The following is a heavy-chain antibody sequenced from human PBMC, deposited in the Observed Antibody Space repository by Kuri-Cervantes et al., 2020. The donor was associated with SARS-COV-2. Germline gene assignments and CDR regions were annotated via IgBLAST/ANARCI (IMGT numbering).Heavy chain of an antibody. CDR2: IIPIFGTA. CDR1: GGTFSSYA. CDR3: ARVGDCSSTSCRYYFDY. Sequence: SVKVSCKASGGTFSSYAISWVRQAPGQGLEWMGGIIPIFGTANYAQKFQGRVTITADESTSTAYMELSSLRSENTAVYYCARVGDCSSTSCRYYFDYWGQGTLVTVSS. D-gene: IGHD2-2*01. J-gene: IGHJ4*02. V-gene: IGHV1-69*13.